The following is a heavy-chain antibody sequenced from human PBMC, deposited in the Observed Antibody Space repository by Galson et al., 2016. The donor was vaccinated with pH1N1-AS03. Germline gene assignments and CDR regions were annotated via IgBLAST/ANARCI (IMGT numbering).Heavy chain of an antibody. CDR2: IYGGGDT. CDR3: ARDSDYMDV. J-gene: IGHJ6*03. V-gene: IGHV3-66*01. Sequence: SLRLSCAASGFTINNNYMSWVRQAPGKGLEWVSVIYGGGDTFYADSVKGRFTISRDNGKNSVYLQKNSLRAEDTAVYFCARDSDYMDVWGKGTTVTVSS. CDR1: GFTINNNY.